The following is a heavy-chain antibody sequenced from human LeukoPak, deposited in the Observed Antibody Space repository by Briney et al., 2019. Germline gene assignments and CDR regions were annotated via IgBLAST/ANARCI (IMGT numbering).Heavy chain of an antibody. Sequence: PGGSLRLSCAASGFTFDDYAMHWVRQAPGKGLEWVSGISWNSGSIGYADSVKGRFTISRDNAKNSLYLQMNSLRAEDTALYYCAKDMDYYGSGSTHWDAFDIWGQGTMVTVFS. CDR3: AKDMDYYGSGSTHWDAFDI. CDR2: ISWNSGSI. J-gene: IGHJ3*02. CDR1: GFTFDDYA. D-gene: IGHD3-10*01. V-gene: IGHV3-9*01.